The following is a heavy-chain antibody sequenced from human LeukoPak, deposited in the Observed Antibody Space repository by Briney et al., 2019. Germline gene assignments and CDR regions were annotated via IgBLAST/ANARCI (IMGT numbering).Heavy chain of an antibody. Sequence: GGSLRLSCAASGFTFSNYAMTWVRQAPGKGLEWVSGISGSGGSTYYADSVKGRFTISRDNSKNTLYLQMNSLRAEDTAVYYCAKDDKYSSRIYYFDYWGQGTLVTVSS. CDR1: GFTFSNYA. J-gene: IGHJ4*02. CDR3: AKDDKYSSRIYYFDY. CDR2: ISGSGGST. D-gene: IGHD6-13*01. V-gene: IGHV3-23*01.